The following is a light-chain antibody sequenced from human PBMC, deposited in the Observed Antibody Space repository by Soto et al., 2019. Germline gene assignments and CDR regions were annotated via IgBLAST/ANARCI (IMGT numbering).Light chain of an antibody. CDR1: SSDVGSNNR. Sequence: QSALTQPPSVSGSPGQSVTISCTGISSDVGSNNRVSWYQQPPGTVPKVMIYEVSNRPSGVPDRFSGSKSGNTASLTISGLQAEDEADYYCCSFTSANTYVFGTGTKLTVL. CDR3: CSFTSANTYV. V-gene: IGLV2-18*02. J-gene: IGLJ1*01. CDR2: EVS.